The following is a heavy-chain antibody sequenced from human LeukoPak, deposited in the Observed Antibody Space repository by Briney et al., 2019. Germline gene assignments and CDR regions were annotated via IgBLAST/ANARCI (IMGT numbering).Heavy chain of an antibody. CDR3: ARGPQQQLGLGIALDV. Sequence: ASVKVSCKASGYTFTSYDINWVRQATGQGLEWMGWMNPNSGNTGYAQKFQGRVTMTRNTSISTAYMELSSLRSEDTAVYYCARGPQQQLGLGIALDVWGQGTTVTVSS. D-gene: IGHD6-13*01. V-gene: IGHV1-8*01. CDR1: GYTFTSYD. CDR2: MNPNSGNT. J-gene: IGHJ6*02.